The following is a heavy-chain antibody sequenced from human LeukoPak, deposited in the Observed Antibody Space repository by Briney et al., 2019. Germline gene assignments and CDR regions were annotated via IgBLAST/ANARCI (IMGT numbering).Heavy chain of an antibody. CDR2: IYYTGTT. CDR3: AKALDP. Sequence: SQTLSLTCTVSGGSISSGDYYCSWIREHPVKGLEWIGNIYYTGTTYYNPSLRSRLSISRDTSKNQFFLKLNSVTAADTAVYYCAKALDPWGQGTLVTVSS. J-gene: IGHJ5*02. CDR1: GGSISSGDYY. V-gene: IGHV4-31*03. D-gene: IGHD1-1*01.